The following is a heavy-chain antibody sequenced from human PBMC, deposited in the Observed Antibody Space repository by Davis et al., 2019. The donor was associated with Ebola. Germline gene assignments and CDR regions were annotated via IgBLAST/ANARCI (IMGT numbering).Heavy chain of an antibody. Sequence: ASVKVSCKTSGGTFTNYAVNWVRQATGQGLEWMGWMNPNSGNPGYAQKLQGRVTMTTDTSTSTAYMELRSLRSDDTAVYYCARASYYYDSSGYYHGFDYWGQGTLVTVSS. J-gene: IGHJ4*02. CDR2: MNPNSGNP. V-gene: IGHV1-8*01. CDR3: ARASYYYDSSGYYHGFDY. CDR1: GGTFTNYA. D-gene: IGHD3-22*01.